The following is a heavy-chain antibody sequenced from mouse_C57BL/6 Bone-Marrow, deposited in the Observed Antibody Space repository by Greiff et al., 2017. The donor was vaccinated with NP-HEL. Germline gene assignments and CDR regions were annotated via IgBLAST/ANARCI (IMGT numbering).Heavy chain of an antibody. J-gene: IGHJ2*01. Sequence: EVQRVESGAELVRPGASVKLSCTASGFNIKDDYMHWVKQRPEQGLEWIGWIDPENGDTEYASKFQGKATITADTSSNTAYLQLSSLTSEDTAVYYCTTHATMAFFDYWGQGTTLTVSS. D-gene: IGHD2-1*01. CDR1: GFNIKDDY. CDR2: IDPENGDT. V-gene: IGHV14-4*01. CDR3: TTHATMAFFDY.